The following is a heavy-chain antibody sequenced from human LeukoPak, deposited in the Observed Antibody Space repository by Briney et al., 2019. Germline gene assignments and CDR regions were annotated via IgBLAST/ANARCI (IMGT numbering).Heavy chain of an antibody. CDR1: GFTFSSYE. D-gene: IGHD4-23*01. V-gene: IGHV3-48*03. J-gene: IGHJ4*02. CDR3: ARELHYGGNSS. CDR2: ISSSGSTI. Sequence: GGSLRLSCAASGFTFSSYEMIWVRQAPGKGLEWVSYISSSGSTIYYADSVKGRFTISRDNAKNSLYLQMNSLRAEDTAVYYCARELHYGGNSSRGQGTLVTVSS.